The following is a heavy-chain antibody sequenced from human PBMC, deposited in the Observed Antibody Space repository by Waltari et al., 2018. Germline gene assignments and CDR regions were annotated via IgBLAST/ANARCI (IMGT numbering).Heavy chain of an antibody. Sequence: EVQLVESGGGLVKPGGSLRLSCAASGFTFYYAWMSWVRQAPGKGLEWVSVIYSGGSTYDADSVKGRFTISRDNSKNTLYLQMNSLRAEDTAVYYCARDRVTYYYDSSGYYDDAFDIWGQGTMVTVSS. CDR2: IYSGGST. J-gene: IGHJ3*02. CDR3: ARDRVTYYYDSSGYYDDAFDI. D-gene: IGHD3-22*01. CDR1: GFTFYYAW. V-gene: IGHV3-66*02.